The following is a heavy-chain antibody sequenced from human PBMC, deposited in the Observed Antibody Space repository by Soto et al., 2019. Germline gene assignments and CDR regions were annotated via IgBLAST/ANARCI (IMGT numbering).Heavy chain of an antibody. V-gene: IGHV3-23*01. CDR1: RFTFSSYA. CDR3: SDDYCSMDV. J-gene: IGHJ6*02. Sequence: EVQLLESGGGLVQPWGSLRLSCTASRFTFSSYAMSWVRQAPGKGLEWVSGISGSGGSTYYADSVKGRFTISRDNSKNTLYLQMNSLRAQDTAVYYCSDDYCSMDVWGQGTTVIVSS. CDR2: ISGSGGST.